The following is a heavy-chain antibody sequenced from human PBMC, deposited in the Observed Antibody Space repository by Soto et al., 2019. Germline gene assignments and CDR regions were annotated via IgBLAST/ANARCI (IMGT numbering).Heavy chain of an antibody. CDR1: GYTLTSYA. D-gene: IGHD3-22*01. CDR2: INAGNGNT. Sequence: QVQLVQSGAEVKKPGASVKVSCKASGYTLTSYAMHWVCQAPGQMLVWMGWINAGNGNTKYSQRFQGRVTITRDTSASTAYMELSSLRSEDTAVYYCARSSGYYYVDYWGQGTLVTVSS. V-gene: IGHV1-3*01. CDR3: ARSSGYYYVDY. J-gene: IGHJ4*02.